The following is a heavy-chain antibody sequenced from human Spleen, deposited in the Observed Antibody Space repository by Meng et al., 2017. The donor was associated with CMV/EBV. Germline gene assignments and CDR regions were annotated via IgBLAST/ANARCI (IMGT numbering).Heavy chain of an antibody. V-gene: IGHV1-18*01. CDR3: ARQITTRHFYDTPPGFQH. CDR1: GYTFAGDG. CDR2: IIVFNGDT. J-gene: IGHJ1*01. Sequence: QFWAGQAGGKGKRTVPRGKGTAKSSGYTFAGDGINWVRQAPGEGLEGMGGIIVFNGDTNSAQKYQGRVTMTTDTSTRTVYMELRSLRSDDTAVYYCARQITTRHFYDTPPGFQHWGQGTLVTVSS. D-gene: IGHD3-3*02.